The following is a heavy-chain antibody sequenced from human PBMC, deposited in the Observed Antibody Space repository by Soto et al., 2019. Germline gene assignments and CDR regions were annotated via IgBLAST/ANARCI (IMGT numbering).Heavy chain of an antibody. CDR2: MSSTYI. J-gene: IGHJ5*02. D-gene: IGHD3-22*01. CDR1: GFTFNSSA. Sequence: GGSLRLSCAASGFTFNSSAMSWVRQAPGKGLEWVSSMSSTYIYYADSVKGRFTISRDNAKNSLYLQMNSLRAEDTAVYYCARDQNGGYYPWGQGTLVTVSS. V-gene: IGHV3-21*01. CDR3: ARDQNGGYYP.